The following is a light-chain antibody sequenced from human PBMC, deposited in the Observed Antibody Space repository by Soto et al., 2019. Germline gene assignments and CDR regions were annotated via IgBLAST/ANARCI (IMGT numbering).Light chain of an antibody. J-gene: IGKJ1*01. V-gene: IGKV3-20*01. CDR2: GAS. CDR3: QQYGSSPMT. CDR1: QSVSSSY. Sequence: EIVLTQSPGTLSLSPGERAALSCRASQSVSSSYLAWYQQKPGQAPRLLIYGASSRATGIPDRFSGSGSGTGFTLSISILEPEDFAVYYCQQYGSSPMTFGQGTKVEIK.